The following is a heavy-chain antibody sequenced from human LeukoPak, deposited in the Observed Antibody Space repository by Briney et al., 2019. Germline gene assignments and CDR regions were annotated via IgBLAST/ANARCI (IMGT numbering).Heavy chain of an antibody. CDR1: EFSFSGYA. D-gene: IGHD2-2*02. J-gene: IGHJ4*02. Sequence: GGSLRLSCASSEFSFSGYAMIWVRQAPGKGLELVSTISGSGASTFYADSVRGRFITSKDIPSNTVYLQMNSLRAEDTAVYYCAKGSRGYTNYYFDYWGQGTLVTVSS. V-gene: IGHV3-23*01. CDR2: ISGSGAST. CDR3: AKGSRGYTNYYFDY.